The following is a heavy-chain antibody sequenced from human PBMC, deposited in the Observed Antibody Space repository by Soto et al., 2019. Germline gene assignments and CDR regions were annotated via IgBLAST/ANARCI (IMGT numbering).Heavy chain of an antibody. CDR3: ARDRAIVGANYQVFGYYGMDV. V-gene: IGHV1-69*12. CDR1: GGTFSSYA. CDR2: IIPIFVTA. Sequence: QVQLVQSGAEVKKPGSSVKVSCKASGGTFSSYATSWVRQAPGQGLEWMGGIIPIFVTANYAQKFQGRVTINADESTSTAYMELSSLRSEDTAVYYCARDRAIVGANYQVFGYYGMDVWGQGTTVTVSS. D-gene: IGHD1-26*01. J-gene: IGHJ6*02.